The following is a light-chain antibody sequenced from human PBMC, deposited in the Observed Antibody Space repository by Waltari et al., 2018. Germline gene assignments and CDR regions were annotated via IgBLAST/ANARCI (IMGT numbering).Light chain of an antibody. V-gene: IGKV1-9*01. Sequence: IPLTQSPSSLSASVGDRVTITCRASQDITNYLAWYQQEPGKPPKLLIYAASTLQSGVPSRFSGSQSGTDFTLTISTLQPEDFATYYCQQLDTYPLTFGGGTKVEIK. CDR3: QQLDTYPLT. CDR1: QDITNY. CDR2: AAS. J-gene: IGKJ4*01.